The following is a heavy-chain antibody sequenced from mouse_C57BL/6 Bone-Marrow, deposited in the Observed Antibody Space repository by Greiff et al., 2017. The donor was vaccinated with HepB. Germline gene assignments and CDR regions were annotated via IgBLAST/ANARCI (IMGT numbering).Heavy chain of an antibody. CDR3: AKYYSNYAFDV. CDR1: GFTFSDYG. J-gene: IGHJ1*03. CDR2: ISSGSSTI. V-gene: IGHV5-17*01. D-gene: IGHD2-5*01. Sequence: EVMLVESGGGLVKPGGSLKLSCAASGFTFSDYGMHWVRQAPEKGLEWVAYISSGSSTIYYADTVKGRFTISRDNAKNTLFLQMTSLRSEDTAIYYCAKYYSNYAFDVWGKGTTVTVSS.